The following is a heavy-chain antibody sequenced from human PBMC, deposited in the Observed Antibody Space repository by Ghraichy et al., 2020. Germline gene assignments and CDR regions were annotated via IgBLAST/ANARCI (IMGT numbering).Heavy chain of an antibody. V-gene: IGHV3-48*02. D-gene: IGHD3-22*01. J-gene: IGHJ4*02. CDR2: ISSSSSTI. CDR1: GFTFSSYS. Sequence: LSLTCAASGFTFSSYSMNWVRQAPGKGLEWVSYISSSSSTIYYADSVKGRFTISRDNAKNSLYLQMNSLRDEDTAVYYCARDLFEDYYDSSGYYSSPDYWGQGTWSPSPQ. CDR3: ARDLFEDYYDSSGYYSSPDY.